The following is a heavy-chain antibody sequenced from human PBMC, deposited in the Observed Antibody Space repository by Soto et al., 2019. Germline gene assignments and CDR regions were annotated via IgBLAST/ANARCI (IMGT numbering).Heavy chain of an antibody. V-gene: IGHV4-61*01. J-gene: IGHJ4*02. CDR1: GVSVNSGSFY. CDR3: ARRATVTHSDY. Sequence: QVLLQESGPGLVKPSETLSLTCTVSGVSVNSGSFYWTWIRQPPGKGLEWIGFVSYSGPTKYNASLKSRVTISVDTSKSQISLKVSSVTAADTAVYYCARRATVTHSDYWGQGTLVTVSS. CDR2: VSYSGPT. D-gene: IGHD4-17*01.